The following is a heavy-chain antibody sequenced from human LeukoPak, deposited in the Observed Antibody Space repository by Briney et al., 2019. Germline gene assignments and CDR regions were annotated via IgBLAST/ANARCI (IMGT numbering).Heavy chain of an antibody. CDR1: GFXFSSYG. D-gene: IGHD1-26*01. V-gene: IGHV3-33*01. CDR3: ARDRGATSEDAFDI. Sequence: PGRSLRLSCAASGFXFSSYGIHWVRQAPGKGLEWVAVIWYDGSNKYYADSVKGRFTISRDNSKNTLYMQMNSLRAEDTALYYCARDRGATSEDAFDIWGQGQGSPSLQ. J-gene: IGHJ3*02. CDR2: IWYDGSNK.